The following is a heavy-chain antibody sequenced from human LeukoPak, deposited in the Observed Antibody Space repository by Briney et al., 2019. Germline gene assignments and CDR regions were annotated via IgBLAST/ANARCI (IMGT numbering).Heavy chain of an antibody. CDR3: ARDRLTSCSYFFYY. V-gene: IGHV3-48*01. Sequence: GGSLRLSCAASAFTFSAYSMNWGRQAPGKGLEWISYISGRSSTIYYADSVRGRFTISRDNAKNSMYLQMNSLRAEDTAVYYSARDRLTSCSYFFYYWGQGTLVTGPS. CDR1: AFTFSAYS. CDR2: ISGRSSTI. D-gene: IGHD2-15*01. J-gene: IGHJ4*02.